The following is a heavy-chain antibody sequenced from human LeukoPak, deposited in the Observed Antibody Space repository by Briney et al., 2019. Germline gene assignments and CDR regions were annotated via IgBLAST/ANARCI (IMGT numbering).Heavy chain of an antibody. J-gene: IGHJ4*02. CDR1: GSTVSSNY. D-gene: IGHD6-6*01. Sequence: GGSLRLSCAASGSTVSSNYLSWIRQAPGQGLEWVANINRDGSGKYYVDSVKGRFTISRDNAKNSLSLQLDSLRTEDTAVYYCARLGAAPDYWGQGALVTVSS. CDR3: ARLGAAPDY. CDR2: INRDGSGK. V-gene: IGHV3-7*01.